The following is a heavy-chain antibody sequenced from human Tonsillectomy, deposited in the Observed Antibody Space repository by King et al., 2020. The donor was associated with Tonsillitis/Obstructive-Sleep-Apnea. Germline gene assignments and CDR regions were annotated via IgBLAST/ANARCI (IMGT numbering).Heavy chain of an antibody. Sequence: VQLVESGGGVAQPGRSLRLSCEASGFTFGRYAMHWVRLVPGKGLEWLAVISFHGSDKWYAESVKGLFTISRDNSKNMLDLQMDSMGAEEPALYYCAGDSRAGDFRDDIVWGAFDIWGQGTMVTVSS. CDR1: GFTFGRYA. CDR3: AGDSRAGDFRDDIVWGAFDI. J-gene: IGHJ3*02. CDR2: ISFHGSDK. V-gene: IGHV3-30*01. D-gene: IGHD7-27*01.